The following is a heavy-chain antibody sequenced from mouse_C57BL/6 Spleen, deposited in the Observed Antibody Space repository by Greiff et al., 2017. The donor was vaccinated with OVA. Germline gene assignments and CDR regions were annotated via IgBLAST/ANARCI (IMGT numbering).Heavy chain of an antibody. CDR3: ARTLTVPWFAY. CDR1: GFTFSDYG. J-gene: IGHJ3*01. CDR2: ISSGSSTI. D-gene: IGHD4-1*01. V-gene: IGHV5-17*01. Sequence: EVKVVESGGGLVKPGGSLKLSCAASGFTFSDYGMHWVRQAPEKGLEWVAYISSGSSTIYYADTVKGRFTISRDNAKNTLFLQMTSLRSEDTAMYYCARTLTVPWFAYWGQGTLVTVSA.